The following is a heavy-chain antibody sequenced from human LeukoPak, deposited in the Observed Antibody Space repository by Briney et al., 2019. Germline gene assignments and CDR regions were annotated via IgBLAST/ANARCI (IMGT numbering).Heavy chain of an antibody. CDR3: ARDPSEDCSGGSCYQTNWFDP. Sequence: ASVKVSCKASGYTFTSYGISWVRQAPGQGLEWMGWISAYNGNTNYAQKLQGRVTMTTDTSTSTAYMELRSLRSDDTAVYYCARDPSEDCSGGSCYQTNWFDPWGQGTLVTVSS. J-gene: IGHJ5*02. V-gene: IGHV1-18*01. CDR1: GYTFTSYG. D-gene: IGHD2-15*01. CDR2: ISAYNGNT.